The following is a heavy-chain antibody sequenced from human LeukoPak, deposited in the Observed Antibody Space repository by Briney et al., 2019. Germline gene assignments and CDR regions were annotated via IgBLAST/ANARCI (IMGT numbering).Heavy chain of an antibody. J-gene: IGHJ6*02. CDR1: SGSLSSGGYY. V-gene: IGHV4-31*03. Sequence: SETLSLTCTVSSGSLSSGGYYWSWIRQHPGGGLEWIGHIYYRGSTYYNPSLKSRVTISVDTSKNHFSLKMSSVTAADTAVYYCARGTTTETTFGTYHYGLDVWGQGTTVTVSS. D-gene: IGHD4-17*01. CDR2: IYYRGST. CDR3: ARGTTTETTFGTYHYGLDV.